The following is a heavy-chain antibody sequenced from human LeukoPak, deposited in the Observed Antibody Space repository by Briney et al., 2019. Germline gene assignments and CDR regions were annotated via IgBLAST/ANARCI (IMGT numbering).Heavy chain of an antibody. Sequence: GGSLRLSCAASGFSVSSNYMSWVRQAPGKGPEWVSGISGTGGETHYADSVEGRFTISSDNSKNTLYLQMTSLRAEDTAVYYCAKRIRDGYNTPIDYWGQGTLVTVSS. V-gene: IGHV3-23*01. CDR3: AKRIRDGYNTPIDY. J-gene: IGHJ4*02. D-gene: IGHD5-24*01. CDR2: ISGTGGET. CDR1: GFSVSSNY.